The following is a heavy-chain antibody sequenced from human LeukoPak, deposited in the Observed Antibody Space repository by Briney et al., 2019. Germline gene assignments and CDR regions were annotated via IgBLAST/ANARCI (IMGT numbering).Heavy chain of an antibody. V-gene: IGHV3-48*03. CDR1: GFTFSSYE. CDR3: ARDSLFYYDSSGPFDY. CDR2: ISSSGSTI. Sequence: GGSLRLSCAASGFTFSSYEMNWGRQAPGKGLEWVSYISSSGSTIYYADSVKGRFTISRDNAKNSLYLQMNSLRAEDTAVYYCARDSLFYYDSSGPFDYWGQGTLVTVSS. J-gene: IGHJ4*02. D-gene: IGHD3-22*01.